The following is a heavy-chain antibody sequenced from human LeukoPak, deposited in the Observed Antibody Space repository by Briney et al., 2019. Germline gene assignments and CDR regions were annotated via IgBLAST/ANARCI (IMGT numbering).Heavy chain of an antibody. J-gene: IGHJ6*03. CDR2: IKQDGSEE. D-gene: IGHD1/OR15-1a*01. V-gene: IGHV3-7*01. CDR3: ARRTLPYLDV. CDR1: GFTYSSSW. Sequence: GGSLRLFCAASGFTYSSSWMTGVRQAPGKGLEGVANIKQDGSEESYVDSVRGRFTISRDNAETSLYLQMNNLRAEDTAVYFCARRTLPYLDVWGKGTTVTVSS.